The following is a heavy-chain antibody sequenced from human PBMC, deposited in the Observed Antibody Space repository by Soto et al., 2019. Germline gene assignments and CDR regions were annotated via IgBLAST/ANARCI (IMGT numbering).Heavy chain of an antibody. V-gene: IGHV3-30*03. J-gene: IGHJ6*02. CDR1: GFTFSSYG. CDR3: ARKPSSGYFPHYYYYGMDV. CDR2: ISYDGSNK. D-gene: IGHD3-22*01. Sequence: GGSLRLSCAASGFTFSSYGMHWVRQAPGKGLEWVAVISYDGSNKYYADSVKGRFTISRDNSKNTLYLQMNSLRAEDTAVYYCARKPSSGYFPHYYYYGMDVWGQGTTVTVSS.